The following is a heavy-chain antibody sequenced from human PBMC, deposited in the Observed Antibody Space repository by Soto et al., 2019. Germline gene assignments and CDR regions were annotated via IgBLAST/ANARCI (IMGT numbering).Heavy chain of an antibody. Sequence: VQLVESGGGVVQPGRSLRLSCAASGFTFSSYGMHWVRQAPGKGLEWVAVISYDGSNKYYADSVKGRFTISRDNSKNTLYLQMNSLRAEDTAVYYCAARPTIAVAGTGGAFDIWGQGTMVTVSS. D-gene: IGHD6-19*01. J-gene: IGHJ3*02. V-gene: IGHV3-30*03. CDR3: AARPTIAVAGTGGAFDI. CDR1: GFTFSSYG. CDR2: ISYDGSNK.